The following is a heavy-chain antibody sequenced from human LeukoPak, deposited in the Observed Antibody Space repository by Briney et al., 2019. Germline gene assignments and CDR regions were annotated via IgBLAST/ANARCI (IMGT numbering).Heavy chain of an antibody. J-gene: IGHJ4*02. CDR1: GFTFSSYR. CDR2: ISSSSSYI. D-gene: IGHD1-1*01. Sequence: PGGSLRLSCAASGFTFSSYRVNWVRQAPGKGLEWVSSISSSSSYIYYADSVKGRFTISRDNAKNSLYLQMNSLRAEDTAVYYCARDRADAWTFDYWGQGTLVTVSS. V-gene: IGHV3-21*01. CDR3: ARDRADAWTFDY.